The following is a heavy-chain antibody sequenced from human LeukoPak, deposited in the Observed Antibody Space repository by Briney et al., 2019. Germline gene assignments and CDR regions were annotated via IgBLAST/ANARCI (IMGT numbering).Heavy chain of an antibody. Sequence: GASVKVSCKASGYTFTGYYMHWVRQAPGQGLEWMGWINPNSGGTNYAQKFQGRVAMTRDTSISTAYMELSRLRSDDTAVYYCARSNYSGYGLVDYWGQGTLDTVSS. D-gene: IGHD5-12*01. J-gene: IGHJ4*02. CDR2: INPNSGGT. CDR3: ARSNYSGYGLVDY. CDR1: GYTFTGYY. V-gene: IGHV1-2*02.